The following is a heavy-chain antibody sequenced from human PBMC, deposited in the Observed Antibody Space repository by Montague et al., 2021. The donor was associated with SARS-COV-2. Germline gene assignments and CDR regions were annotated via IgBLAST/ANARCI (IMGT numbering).Heavy chain of an antibody. CDR2: ISSSSSYT. CDR3: ARAAILTGYHYWYFDL. V-gene: IGHV3-11*05. CDR1: GFTFSDYY. Sequence: SLRLSCAASGFTFSDYYMSWIRQAPGKGLEWVSYISSSSSYTNYADSVKGRFTISRDNAKNSLYLQMNSLRAEDTAVYYCARAAILTGYHYWYFDLWGRGTLVTVSS. J-gene: IGHJ2*01. D-gene: IGHD3-9*01.